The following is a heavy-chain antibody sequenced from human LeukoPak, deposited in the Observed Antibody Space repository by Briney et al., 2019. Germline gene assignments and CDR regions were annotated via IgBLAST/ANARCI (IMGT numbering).Heavy chain of an antibody. CDR2: IIPILGIA. Sequence: SVKVSCKASGGTFSSYAISWVRQAPGQGLEWMGRIIPILGIANYAQKFQGRVTITADKSTSTAYMELSSLRSEDTAVYYCARDGNDYYGSGSYSSWGQGTLVTVSS. CDR3: ARDGNDYYGSGSYSS. D-gene: IGHD3-10*01. J-gene: IGHJ5*02. V-gene: IGHV1-69*04. CDR1: GGTFSSYA.